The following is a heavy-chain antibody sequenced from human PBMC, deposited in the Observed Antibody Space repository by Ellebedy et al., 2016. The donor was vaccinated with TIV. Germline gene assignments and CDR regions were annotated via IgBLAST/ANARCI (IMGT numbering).Heavy chain of an antibody. CDR3: VRGSRGAFDI. CDR1: GDSVSSNAVA. Sequence: MPSETLSLTCAISGDSVSSNAVAWHWIRQSPSRGLEWLGRTYYRSKWYNEYAVSVKSRITINPGTSKNQFSLQLNSLTPEDQALYYCVRGSRGAFDIWGQGTMVTVSS. CDR2: TYYRSKWYN. V-gene: IGHV6-1*01. J-gene: IGHJ3*02.